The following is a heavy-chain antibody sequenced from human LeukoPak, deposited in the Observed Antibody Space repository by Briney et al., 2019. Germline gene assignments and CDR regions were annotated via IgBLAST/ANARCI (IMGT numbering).Heavy chain of an antibody. CDR3: ARDPLFQWLGEPEGVDY. CDR1: GFTFSSYS. CDR2: ISSSSSYI. J-gene: IGHJ4*02. Sequence: GGSLRLSCAASGFTFSSYSMNWVRQAPGKGLEWVSSISSSSSYIYYADSVKGRFTISRDNAKNSLYLQMNSLRAEDTAVYYCARDPLFQWLGEPEGVDYWGQGTLVTVSS. D-gene: IGHD3-10*01. V-gene: IGHV3-21*01.